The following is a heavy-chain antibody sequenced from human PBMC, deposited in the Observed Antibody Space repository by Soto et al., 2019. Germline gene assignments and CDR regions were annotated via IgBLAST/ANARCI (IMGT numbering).Heavy chain of an antibody. CDR1: GFTFSSYA. Sequence: GGSLRLSCAASGFTFSSYAMSWVRQAPGKGLEWVSAISGSGGSTYYADSVKGRFTISRDNSKNTLYLQMNSLRAEDTAVYYCARRYDYIWGSYRPLGGDAFDIWGQGTMVTVSS. CDR3: ARRYDYIWGSYRPLGGDAFDI. CDR2: ISGSGGST. V-gene: IGHV3-23*01. D-gene: IGHD3-16*02. J-gene: IGHJ3*02.